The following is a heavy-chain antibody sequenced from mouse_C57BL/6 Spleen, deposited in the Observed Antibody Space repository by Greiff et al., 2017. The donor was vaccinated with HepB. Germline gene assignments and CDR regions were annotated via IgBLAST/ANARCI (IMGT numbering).Heavy chain of an antibody. D-gene: IGHD1-1*01. J-gene: IGHJ4*01. V-gene: IGHV1-82*01. Sequence: VQLQQSGPELVKPGASVKISCKASGYAFSSSWMNWVKQRPGKGLEWIGRIYPGDGDTNYNGKFKGKATLTADKSSSTAYMQLSTLPSEDSEVYFCARYYGSSYDAMDYWGQGTSVTVSS. CDR3: ARYYGSSYDAMDY. CDR1: GYAFSSSW. CDR2: IYPGDGDT.